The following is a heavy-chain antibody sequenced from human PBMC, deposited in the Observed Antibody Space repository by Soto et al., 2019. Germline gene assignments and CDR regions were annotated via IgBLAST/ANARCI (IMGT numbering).Heavy chain of an antibody. J-gene: IGHJ4*02. CDR3: AIVRAEIWSGSPYYXDS. CDR1: GGCFSGYY. Sequence: SSETLSLTCAVYGGCFSGYYWSWIRQPPGKGLEWIGEINHSGSTNYNPSLKSRVTISVATSKTHFSLKLSSVTAADTAVYYCAIVRAEIWSGSPYYXDSWGQGTLVTVSS. D-gene: IGHD3-3*01. V-gene: IGHV4-34*01. CDR2: INHSGST.